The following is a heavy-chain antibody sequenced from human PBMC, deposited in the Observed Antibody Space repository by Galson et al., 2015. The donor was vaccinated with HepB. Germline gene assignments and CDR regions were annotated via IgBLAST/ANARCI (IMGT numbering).Heavy chain of an antibody. CDR3: ARDQFLRGVINGPVDY. J-gene: IGHJ4*02. V-gene: IGHV3-30*04. CDR2: ISYDGSNK. Sequence: SLRLSCAASGFTFSSYAMHWVRQAPGKGLEWVAVISYDGSNKYYADSVKGRFTISRDNSKNTLYLQMNSLRAEDTAVYYCARDQFLRGVINGPVDYWGQGTLVTVSS. CDR1: GFTFSSYA. D-gene: IGHD3-10*01.